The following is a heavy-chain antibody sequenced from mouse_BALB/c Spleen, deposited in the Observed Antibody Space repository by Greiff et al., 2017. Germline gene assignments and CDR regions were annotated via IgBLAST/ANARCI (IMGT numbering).Heavy chain of an antibody. J-gene: IGHJ3*01. CDR3: ARPGITTVVEEGFAY. CDR2: ISSGGSYT. CDR1: GFTFSSYA. V-gene: IGHV5-9-3*01. D-gene: IGHD1-1*01. Sequence: EVQVVESGGGLVKPGGSLKLSCAASGFTFSSYAMSWVRQTPEKRLEWVATISSGGSYTYYPDSVKGRFTISRDNAKNTLYLQMSSLKSEDTALYYCARPGITTVVEEGFAYWGQGTLVTVSA.